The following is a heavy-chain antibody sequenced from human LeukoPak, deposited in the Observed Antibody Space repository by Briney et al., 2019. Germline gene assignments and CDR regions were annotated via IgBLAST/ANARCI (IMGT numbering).Heavy chain of an antibody. D-gene: IGHD3-16*02. CDR1: GGSVSSGSHY. CDR2: IYYSGTT. CDR3: ARGRIMITFGGVIVRGDDAFDI. J-gene: IGHJ3*02. Sequence: SETLSLTCTVSGGSVSSGSHYWSWIRQPPGKGLEWIGYIYYSGTTNYNPSLKSRVTISVDTSKNQFSLKLSSVTAADTAVYYCARGRIMITFGGVIVRGDDAFDIWGQGTMVTVSS. V-gene: IGHV4-61*01.